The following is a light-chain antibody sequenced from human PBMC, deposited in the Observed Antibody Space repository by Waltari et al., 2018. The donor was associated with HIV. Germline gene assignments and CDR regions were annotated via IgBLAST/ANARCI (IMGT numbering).Light chain of an antibody. V-gene: IGLV3-1*01. CDR1: KLGDRY. CDR3: QAWDSITVV. CDR2: QDT. J-gene: IGLJ2*01. Sequence: SYELTQPPSVSVSPGQTVSITCSGDKLGDRYACWYQHKPGQSPVLVIFQDTKRPSGLPERFSGSNSGNTATLTISGTQAMDEADYYCQAWDSITVVFGGGTKLTVL.